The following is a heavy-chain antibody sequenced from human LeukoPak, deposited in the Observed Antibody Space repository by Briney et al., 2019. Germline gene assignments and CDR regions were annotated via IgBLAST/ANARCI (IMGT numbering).Heavy chain of an antibody. CDR2: INAGNGNT. J-gene: IGHJ4*02. Sequence: GASVTVSCTASGYTFTSYAMHWVRQAPGQRLEWMGWINAGNGNTKYSQKFQGRVTVTRDTSASTAYMELSSLRSEDTAVCYCARDELGATLDYWGQGTLVTVSS. CDR3: ARDELGATLDY. CDR1: GYTFTSYA. D-gene: IGHD1-26*01. V-gene: IGHV1-3*01.